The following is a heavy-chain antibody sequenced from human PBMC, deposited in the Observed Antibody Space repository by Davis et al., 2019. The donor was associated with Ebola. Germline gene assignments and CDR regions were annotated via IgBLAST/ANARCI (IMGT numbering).Heavy chain of an antibody. V-gene: IGHV5-51*01. CDR3: ARRQRYDYVWGSYRSAYYFDY. CDR2: IYPGDSDT. D-gene: IGHD3-16*02. CDR1: GYSFTSYW. J-gene: IGHJ4*02. Sequence: GESLKISCKGSGYSFTSYWISWVRQMPGKGLEWMGIIYPGDSDTRYSPSFQGQVTISADKSISTAYLQWSSLKASDTAMYYCARRQRYDYVWGSYRSAYYFDYWGQGTLVTVSS.